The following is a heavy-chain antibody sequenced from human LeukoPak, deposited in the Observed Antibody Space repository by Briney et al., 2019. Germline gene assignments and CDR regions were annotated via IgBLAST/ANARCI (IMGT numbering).Heavy chain of an antibody. CDR2: IIPILGIA. CDR1: GGTFSSYA. D-gene: IGHD2-8*01. CDR3: ARAMDYGMDV. V-gene: IGHV1-69*04. Sequence: GASVKVSCKASGGTFSSYAISWVRQAPGQGLEWMGRIIPILGIANYAQKFQGRVTITADKSTSTAYMELSSLRSEDTAAYYCARAMDYGMDVWGQGTTVTVSS. J-gene: IGHJ6*02.